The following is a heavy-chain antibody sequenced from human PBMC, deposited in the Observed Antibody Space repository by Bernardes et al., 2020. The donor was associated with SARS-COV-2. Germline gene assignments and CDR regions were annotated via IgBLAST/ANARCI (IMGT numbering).Heavy chain of an antibody. D-gene: IGHD1-1*01. V-gene: IGHV3-66*01. CDR3: EGWNEPFDH. CDR2: IFGDDRA. Sequence: GGSRRPSGPASGFTVSGKFMGWVRQAPGKGPEWVSVIFGDDRAYYADSVKGRFIISRDNSKNTLHLQMDSLRGDDTAVYYCEGWNEPFDHWGQGT. J-gene: IGHJ4*02. CDR1: GFTVSGKF.